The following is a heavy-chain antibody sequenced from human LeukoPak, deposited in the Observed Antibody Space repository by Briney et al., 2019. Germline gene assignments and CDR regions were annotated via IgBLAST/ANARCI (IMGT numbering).Heavy chain of an antibody. CDR3: TTGGDDSREDDAFDI. D-gene: IGHD3-3*01. V-gene: IGHV3-15*01. Sequence: GGSLRLSCAASGFTFTGHTMTWLRQAPGKGLEWVGRIKSKTDGGTTDYAAPVKGRFTISRDDSKNTLYLQMNSLKTEDTAVYYCTTGGDDSREDDAFDIWGQGTMVTVSS. CDR2: IKSKTDGGTT. CDR1: GFTFTGHT. J-gene: IGHJ3*02.